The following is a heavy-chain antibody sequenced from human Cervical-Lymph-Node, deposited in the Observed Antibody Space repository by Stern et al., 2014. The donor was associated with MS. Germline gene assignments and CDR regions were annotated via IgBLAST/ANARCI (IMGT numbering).Heavy chain of an antibody. CDR3: AKPAVARYFDY. J-gene: IGHJ4*02. D-gene: IGHD6-19*01. CDR2: ISYDGSNQ. Sequence: QVQLVESGGGVVQPGRSLRLSCAASGFTFGSHTMHWVRQAPGKGLEWVAVISYDGSNQHYADSVKGRFTISRDNSNNTLYLQMNSLRAEDTAVYYCAKPAVARYFDYWGQGTQVTVSS. CDR1: GFTFGSHT. V-gene: IGHV3-30-3*02.